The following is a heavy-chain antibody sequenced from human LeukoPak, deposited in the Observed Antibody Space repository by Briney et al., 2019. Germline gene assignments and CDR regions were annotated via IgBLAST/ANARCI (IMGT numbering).Heavy chain of an antibody. CDR1: GGTFSSYA. J-gene: IGHJ4*02. CDR3: ARSFFPHYYDSSGYYEPFDY. Sequence: ASVKVSCKASGGTFSSYAISWVRQAPGQGLEWMGGIIPIFGTANYAQKFQGRVTITADESTSTAYMELSSLRSEDTAVYYCARSFFPHYYDSSGYYEPFDYWGQGTLVTVSS. V-gene: IGHV1-69*13. D-gene: IGHD3-22*01. CDR2: IIPIFGTA.